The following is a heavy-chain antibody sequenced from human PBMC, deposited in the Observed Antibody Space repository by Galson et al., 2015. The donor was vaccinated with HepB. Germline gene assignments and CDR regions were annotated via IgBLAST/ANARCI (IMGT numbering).Heavy chain of an antibody. V-gene: IGHV3-21*01. CDR2: ISSSSSYI. Sequence: SLRLSCAASGFTFSSYSMNWVRQAPGKGLEWVSSISSSSSYIYYADSVKGRFTISRDNAKNSLYLQMNSLRAEDTAVYYCARVGDSSGYYYRWYFDLWGRGTLVTVSS. CDR1: GFTFSSYS. CDR3: ARVGDSSGYYYRWYFDL. J-gene: IGHJ2*01. D-gene: IGHD3-22*01.